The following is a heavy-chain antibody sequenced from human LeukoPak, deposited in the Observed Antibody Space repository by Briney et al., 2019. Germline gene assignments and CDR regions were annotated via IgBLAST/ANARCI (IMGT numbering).Heavy chain of an antibody. Sequence: GSLRLSCAASGFTFSSYGMHWVRQAPGKGLEWVAFIRYDGSNKYYADSVKGRFTISRDNSKNTLYLQMNSLRAEDTAVYYCAKDALATYYDILTGYPPRDYNYYYYYYMDVWGKGTTVTVSS. D-gene: IGHD3-9*01. CDR1: GFTFSSYG. J-gene: IGHJ6*03. V-gene: IGHV3-30*02. CDR3: AKDALATYYDILTGYPPRDYNYYYYYYMDV. CDR2: IRYDGSNK.